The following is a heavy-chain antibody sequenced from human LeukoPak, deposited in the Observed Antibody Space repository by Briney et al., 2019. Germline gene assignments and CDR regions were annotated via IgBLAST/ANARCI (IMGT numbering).Heavy chain of an antibody. CDR2: ISGSGDNT. D-gene: IGHD3-22*01. CDR3: ARAAFAGSGYYLDY. V-gene: IGHV3-23*01. J-gene: IGHJ4*02. CDR1: GFSFSTYA. Sequence: GGSLRLSCAASGFSFSTYAMSWVRQAPGKGLEWVSTISGSGDNTYYADSVKGRFTISRDNSKNTLYLQMNSLRAEDTAVYYCARAAFAGSGYYLDYWGQGTLVTVSS.